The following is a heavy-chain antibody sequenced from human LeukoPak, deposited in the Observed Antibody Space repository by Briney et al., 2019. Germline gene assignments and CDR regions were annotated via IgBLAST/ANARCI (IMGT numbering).Heavy chain of an antibody. CDR1: GFTFSSYG. D-gene: IGHD3-10*01. J-gene: IGHJ4*02. CDR2: IRYDGSNK. V-gene: IGHV3-30*02. Sequence: GGSLRLSCAASGFTFSSYGMHWVRQAPGKGLEWVAFIRYDGSNKYYADSVKGRFTISRDNSKNTLYLQMNSLRAEDTAVYYCARARGLLWFGEFLRWGQGTLVTVSS. CDR3: ARARGLLWFGEFLR.